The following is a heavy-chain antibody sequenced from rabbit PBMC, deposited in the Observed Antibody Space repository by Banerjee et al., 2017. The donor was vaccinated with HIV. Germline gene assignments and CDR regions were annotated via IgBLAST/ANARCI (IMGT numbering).Heavy chain of an antibody. CDR1: GFSFSSSYW. CDR3: ARDLGGSVAGWGPLTL. Sequence: QSLEESGGDLVKPGASLTLTCTASGFSFSSSYWICWVRQAPGKGLEWIGCMDAGSSDNTYYASWAKGRFTISKTSSTTVTLQMTSLTAADTATYFCARDLGGSVAGWGPLTLWGQGTLVTVS. J-gene: IGHJ6*01. CDR2: MDAGSSDNT. D-gene: IGHD3-1*01. V-gene: IGHV1S40*01.